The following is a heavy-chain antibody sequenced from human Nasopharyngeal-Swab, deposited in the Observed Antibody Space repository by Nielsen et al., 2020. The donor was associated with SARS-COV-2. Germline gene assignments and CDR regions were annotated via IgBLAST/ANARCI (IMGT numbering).Heavy chain of an antibody. CDR3: AKAFQEPPLRYFDI. V-gene: IGHV3-13*05. CDR2: IGTAGDP. Sequence: LSLTCAASGFTFSSYDMHWVRQATGKGLEWVSAIGTAGDPYYPGSVKGRFTISRDNSKNTLYLQMNSLRAEDTAVYYCAKAFQEPPLRYFDIWGQGTLVTVSS. J-gene: IGHJ4*02. CDR1: GFTFSSYD. D-gene: IGHD3-9*01.